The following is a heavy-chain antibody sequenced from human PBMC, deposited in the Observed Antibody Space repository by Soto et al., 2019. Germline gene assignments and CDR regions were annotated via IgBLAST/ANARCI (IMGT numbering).Heavy chain of an antibody. J-gene: IGHJ6*02. CDR2: ISFDGANE. V-gene: IGHV3-30-3*01. CDR1: EFTFSSYA. Sequence: QLVESGGRGVQPGRSLRLSCEASEFTFSSYAMHWVRQAPGRGLEWVALISFDGANEYYADSVKGRFIISRDNSKSMVYLQMTSLRPDDTAIYYCARPIPRWSYHYGMDVWGQWTTVTVSS. D-gene: IGHD2-15*01. CDR3: ARPIPRWSYHYGMDV.